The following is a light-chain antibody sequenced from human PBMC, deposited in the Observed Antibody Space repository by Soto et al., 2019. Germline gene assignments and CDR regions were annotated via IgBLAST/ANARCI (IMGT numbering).Light chain of an antibody. CDR2: GAS. V-gene: IGKV3-20*01. J-gene: IGKJ4*01. Sequence: EIVLTQSPGTLSLSPGERATLSCRASQSVSSSYLAWYQQKPGQAPRRLIYGASSRATGIPARFSGSGSGTDFTLTISRLEPEDFAVYYCQQYGSSPLTFGGGTKVEIK. CDR3: QQYGSSPLT. CDR1: QSVSSSY.